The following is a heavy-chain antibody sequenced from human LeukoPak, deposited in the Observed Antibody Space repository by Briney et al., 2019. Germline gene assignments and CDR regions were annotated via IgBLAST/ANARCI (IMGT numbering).Heavy chain of an antibody. CDR2: IYTGGSK. V-gene: IGHV3-53*05. CDR1: GFTVSSNY. Sequence: GGSLRLSCAVSGFTVSSNYMSWVRQAPGKGLEWVAVIYTGGSKYYADSVKGRFTISRDNSKNTLYLQMNSLRAEDTAVYYCARDLAVVVIGNAFDIWGQGTMVTVSS. J-gene: IGHJ3*02. CDR3: ARDLAVVVIGNAFDI. D-gene: IGHD3-22*01.